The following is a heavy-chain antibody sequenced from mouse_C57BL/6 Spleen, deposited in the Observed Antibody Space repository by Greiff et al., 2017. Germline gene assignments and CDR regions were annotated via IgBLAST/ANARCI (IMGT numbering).Heavy chain of an antibody. V-gene: IGHV5-17*01. CDR3: ARGEGYDGWTLDY. CDR2: ISSGSSTI. Sequence: EVKLMESGGGLVKPGGSLKLSCAASGFTFSDYGMHWVRQAPEKGLEWVAYISSGSSTIYYADTVKGRFTISRDNAKNTLFLQMTSLRSEDTAMYYCARGEGYDGWTLDYWGQGTTLTVSS. J-gene: IGHJ2*01. D-gene: IGHD2-2*01. CDR1: GFTFSDYG.